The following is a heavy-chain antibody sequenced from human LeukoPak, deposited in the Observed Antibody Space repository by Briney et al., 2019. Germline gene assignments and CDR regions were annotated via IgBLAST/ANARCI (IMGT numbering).Heavy chain of an antibody. CDR1: GYTFTSYD. V-gene: IGHV1-8*01. J-gene: IGHJ4*02. D-gene: IGHD5-18*01. CDR2: MNPNSGNT. CDR3: ARGLKTKQMRIQLWSYYFDY. Sequence: GASVKVSCKASGYTFTSYDINWVRQATGQGLEWMGWMNPNSGNTGYAQKFQGRVTMTRNTSISTAYMELSSLRSEDTAVYYCARGLKTKQMRIQLWSYYFDYWGQGTLVTVSS.